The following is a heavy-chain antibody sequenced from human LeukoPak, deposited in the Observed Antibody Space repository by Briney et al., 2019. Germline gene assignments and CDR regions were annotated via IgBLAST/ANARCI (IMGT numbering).Heavy chain of an antibody. CDR3: ATDMVRGANDY. V-gene: IGHV4-34*01. J-gene: IGHJ4*02. CDR2: INHSGST. D-gene: IGHD3-10*01. Sequence: PSETLSLTCAVYGGSFSGYYWSWIRQPPGKGLEWNGEINHSGSTNYNPSLKSRVTISVDTSKNQFSLKLSSVTAADTAVYYCATDMVRGANDYWGQGTLVTVSS. CDR1: GGSFSGYY.